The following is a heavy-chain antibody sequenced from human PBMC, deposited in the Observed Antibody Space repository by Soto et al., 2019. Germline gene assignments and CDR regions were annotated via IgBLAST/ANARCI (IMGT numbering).Heavy chain of an antibody. CDR1: GYTFTGYY. D-gene: IGHD3-22*01. J-gene: IGHJ5*02. CDR3: ARSGGYYDSSGYYGWYRERWFDP. CDR2: INPNSGGT. Sequence: ASVKVSCKASGYTFTGYYMHWVRQAPGQGLEWMGWINPNSGGTNYAQKFQGWVTMTRDTSISTAYMELSRLRSDDTAVYYCARSGGYYDSSGYYGWYRERWFDPWGQGTLVTVSS. V-gene: IGHV1-2*04.